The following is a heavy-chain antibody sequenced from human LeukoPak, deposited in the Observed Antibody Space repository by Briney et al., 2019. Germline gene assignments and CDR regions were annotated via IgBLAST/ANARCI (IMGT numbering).Heavy chain of an antibody. D-gene: IGHD3-22*01. CDR2: ISYDGSNK. Sequence: TGGSLRLSCAASGFTFSSYAMPWVRQAPGKGLEWVAVISYDGSNKYYADSVKGRFTISRDNSKNTLYLQMNSLRAEDTAVYYCAREVQGDYYDSSGLDYWGQGTLVTVSS. CDR1: GFTFSSYA. V-gene: IGHV3-30-3*01. J-gene: IGHJ4*02. CDR3: AREVQGDYYDSSGLDY.